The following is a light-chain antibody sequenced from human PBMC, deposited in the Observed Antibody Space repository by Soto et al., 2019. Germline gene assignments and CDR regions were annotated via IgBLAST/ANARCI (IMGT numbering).Light chain of an antibody. CDR3: QSYDTSLRDYG. Sequence: QSVLTQPPSVSGAPGQRVTISCTGSSSNIGAYYDVHWYQQVPGTAPKLLIFSNTNRPSGVPVRFSGSKSGTSASLAITGLQAEDEADYYCQSYDTSLRDYGFGTGTKVTVL. J-gene: IGLJ1*01. V-gene: IGLV1-40*01. CDR1: SSNIGAYYD. CDR2: SNT.